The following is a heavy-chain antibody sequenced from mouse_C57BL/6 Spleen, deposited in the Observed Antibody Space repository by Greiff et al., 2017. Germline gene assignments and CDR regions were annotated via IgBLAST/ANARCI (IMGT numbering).Heavy chain of an antibody. Sequence: VQLQQSGPELVKPGASVKISCKASGYSFTGYYMNWVKQSPEKSLEWIGEINPSTGGTTYNQKFKAKATLTVDKSSSTAYMQLKSLTSEDSAVYYCARGGRYGSSWYFDVWGTGTTVTVSS. D-gene: IGHD1-1*01. CDR2: INPSTGGT. CDR1: GYSFTGYY. J-gene: IGHJ1*03. V-gene: IGHV1-42*01. CDR3: ARGGRYGSSWYFDV.